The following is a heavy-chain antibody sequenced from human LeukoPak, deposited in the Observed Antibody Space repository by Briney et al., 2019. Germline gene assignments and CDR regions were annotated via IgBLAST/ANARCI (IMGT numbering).Heavy chain of an antibody. CDR1: GFTFSSYA. CDR3: AKANIPWIPRPDDY. D-gene: IGHD5-12*01. V-gene: IGHV3-23*01. J-gene: IGHJ4*02. CDR2: ISGSGGST. Sequence: GGSLRLSCAASGFTFSSYAMSWVRQAPGKGLEWVSAISGSGGSTYYADSVKGRFTISRDNSKNMLYLQMNSLRAEDTAVYYCAKANIPWIPRPDDYWGQGTLVTVSS.